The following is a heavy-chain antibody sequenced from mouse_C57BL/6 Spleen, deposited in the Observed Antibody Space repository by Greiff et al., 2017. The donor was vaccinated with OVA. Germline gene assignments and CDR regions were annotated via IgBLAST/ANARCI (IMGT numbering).Heavy chain of an antibody. V-gene: IGHV1-15*01. CDR2: IDPETGGT. J-gene: IGHJ2*01. CDR1: GYTFTDYE. D-gene: IGHD4-1*01. Sequence: VKLMESGAELVRPGASVTLSCKASGYTFTDYEMHWVKQTPVHGLEWIGAIDPETGGTAYNQKFKGKAILTADKSSSTAYMELRSLTSEDSAVYYCTRRWNWDGNYFDYWGQGTTLTVSS. CDR3: TRRWNWDGNYFDY.